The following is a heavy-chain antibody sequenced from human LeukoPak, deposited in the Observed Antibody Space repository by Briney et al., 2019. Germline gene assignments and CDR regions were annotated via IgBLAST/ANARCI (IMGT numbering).Heavy chain of an antibody. CDR2: SNRSGST. D-gene: IGHD3-22*01. V-gene: IGHV4-34*01. Sequence: PSETLSLACAVYGGSFSGYYWSWIRQPPGKGLEWLGESNRSGSTNYNPSLKSRVTISVDTSKNQFSLKLSSVTAADTAVYYCARGRYYYDSSGYYYYFDYWGQGTLVTVSS. CDR1: GGSFSGYY. CDR3: ARGRYYYDSSGYYYYFDY. J-gene: IGHJ4*02.